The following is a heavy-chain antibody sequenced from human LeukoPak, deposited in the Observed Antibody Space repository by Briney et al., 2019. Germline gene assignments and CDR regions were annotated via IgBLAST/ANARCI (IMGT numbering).Heavy chain of an antibody. CDR3: ARLRYDFFPFDP. V-gene: IGHV5-51*01. J-gene: IGHJ5*02. Sequence: GESLKISCQGSGYKFTNYWIGWVRQMPGKGLEWMGIIYPGDSDARYSPSFQGQVTISADKSISTAYLQWSSLKALDTAIYYCARLRYDFFPFDPWGQGTLVTVSS. D-gene: IGHD3-3*01. CDR2: IYPGDSDA. CDR1: GYKFTNYW.